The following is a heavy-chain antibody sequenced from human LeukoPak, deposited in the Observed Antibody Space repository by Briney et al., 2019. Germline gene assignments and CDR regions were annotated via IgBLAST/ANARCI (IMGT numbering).Heavy chain of an antibody. Sequence: PGGSLRLSCAASGFTVSSNYMSWVRQAPGKGLEWVSVIYSGGSTYYADSVKGRFTISRDNSKNTLYLQMNSLRAEDTAVYYCAKGRYYDSSGFNSFDYWGQGTLVTVSS. J-gene: IGHJ4*02. CDR2: IYSGGST. CDR1: GFTVSSNY. CDR3: AKGRYYDSSGFNSFDY. D-gene: IGHD3-22*01. V-gene: IGHV3-53*01.